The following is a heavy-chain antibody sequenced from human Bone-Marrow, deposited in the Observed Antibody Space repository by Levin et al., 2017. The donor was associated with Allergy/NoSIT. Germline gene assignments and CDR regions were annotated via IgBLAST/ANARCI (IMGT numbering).Heavy chain of an antibody. V-gene: IGHV4-61*02. CDR3: ARWFGDFPHYSYYMDV. J-gene: IGHJ6*03. CDR1: GDSSTSGSYY. D-gene: IGHD3-10*01. Sequence: SCTVSGDSSTSGSYYWSWVRQPAGKGLEWIGRIYTSGSTNYNPSLKSRATVAEDTSKRNFSLKLTSVTAADTAVYYCARWFGDFPHYSYYMDVWGKGTSVTVSS. CDR2: IYTSGST.